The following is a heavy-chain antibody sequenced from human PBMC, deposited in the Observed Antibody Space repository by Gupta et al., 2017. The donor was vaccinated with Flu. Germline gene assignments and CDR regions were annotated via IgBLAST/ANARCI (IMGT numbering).Heavy chain of an antibody. D-gene: IGHD5-12*01. CDR2: IRSKAYGGTT. CDR3: TRGGYSGYDYVDY. J-gene: IGHJ4*02. Sequence: WFTQAPGKGLEWVGFIRSKAYGGTTEYAASVKGRFTISRDDFKSIAYLQMNSLKTEDTAVYYCTRGGYSGYDYVDYWGQGTLVTVSS. V-gene: IGHV3-49*03.